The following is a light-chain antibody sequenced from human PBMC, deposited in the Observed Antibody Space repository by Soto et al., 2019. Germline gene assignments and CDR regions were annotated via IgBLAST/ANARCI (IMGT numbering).Light chain of an antibody. CDR2: GAS. V-gene: IGKV3-20*01. Sequence: EIVLTQSPGTLSLSTGERATLSCRASQSVSNSYLAWYQQEPGQAPRLLIFGASTRAIGIPARFSGSGSGTDFTLTISCLQSEDFAVYYCQHSTEWPLTFSGGTKLDI. J-gene: IGKJ4*01. CDR3: QHSTEWPLT. CDR1: QSVSNSY.